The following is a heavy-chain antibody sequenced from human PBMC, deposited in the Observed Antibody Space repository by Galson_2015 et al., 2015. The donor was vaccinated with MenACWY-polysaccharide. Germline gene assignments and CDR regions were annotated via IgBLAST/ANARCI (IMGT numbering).Heavy chain of an antibody. Sequence: SLRLSCAASGFTFSSYAMNWVRQAPGKGLEWVSAISRCGGSAYYADSVKGRFTISRDNSKNTLFLQMSSLRAEDTAVYYCAKDKGGGSYWGNTKIDYWGQGTLVTVSS. J-gene: IGHJ4*02. V-gene: IGHV3-23*01. D-gene: IGHD1-26*01. CDR3: AKDKGGGSYWGNTKIDY. CDR1: GFTFSSYA. CDR2: ISRCGGSA.